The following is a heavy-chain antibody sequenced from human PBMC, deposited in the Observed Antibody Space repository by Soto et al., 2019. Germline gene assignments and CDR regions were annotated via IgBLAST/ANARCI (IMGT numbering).Heavy chain of an antibody. J-gene: IGHJ4*02. D-gene: IGHD3-22*01. CDR3: ATGPGYYDSSGYFDY. CDR1: GYTLTELS. Sequence: ASVKFSCKVSGYTLTELSMHWVRQAPGKGLEWMGGFDPEDGETIYAQKFQGRVTMTEDTSTDTAYMELSSLRSEDTAVYYCATGPGYYDSSGYFDYWGQGTLVPVSS. CDR2: FDPEDGET. V-gene: IGHV1-24*01.